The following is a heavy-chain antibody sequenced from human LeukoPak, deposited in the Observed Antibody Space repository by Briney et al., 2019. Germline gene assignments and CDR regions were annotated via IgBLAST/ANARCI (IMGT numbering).Heavy chain of an antibody. V-gene: IGHV3-23*01. CDR2: ITGSGSGT. J-gene: IGHJ4*02. Sequence: GGSLRLSCAASGFTFSSYAMSWVRQAPGKGLEWVSGITGSGSGTYYADSVKGQFTISRDNAKNSLYLQMNSLRAEDTAVYYCARDLEEYCSGGSCSLFDYWGQGTLVTVSS. CDR1: GFTFSSYA. D-gene: IGHD2-15*01. CDR3: ARDLEEYCSGGSCSLFDY.